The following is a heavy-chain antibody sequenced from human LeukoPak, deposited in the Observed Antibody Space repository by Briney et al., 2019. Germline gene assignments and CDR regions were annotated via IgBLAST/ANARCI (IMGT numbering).Heavy chain of an antibody. Sequence: SQTLSLTCTVSGGPISSYQWSWIRQPPGKGLEWIGNIYYSGSANYNPSLKSRVIISVDTSKNQFSLKLSPVTAADTAVYYCARVGVDYSGNIIKYFFDYWGQGTLVTVSS. CDR2: IYYSGSA. CDR3: ARVGVDYSGNIIKYFFDY. V-gene: IGHV4-59*01. CDR1: GGPISSYQ. J-gene: IGHJ4*02. D-gene: IGHD4-23*01.